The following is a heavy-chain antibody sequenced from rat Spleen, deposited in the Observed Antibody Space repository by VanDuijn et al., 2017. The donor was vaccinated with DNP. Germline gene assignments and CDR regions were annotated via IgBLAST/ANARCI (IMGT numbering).Heavy chain of an antibody. D-gene: IGHD1-1*01. Sequence: VQLVETGGSLVQSGKSLKLTCATSGFTFSNAWMHWVRQAPKKGLEWVATISYDGSRTYYRDSVKGRFTISRDNAKSTLYLQMDSLRSEDTATYYCASLQSGYYWGQGVMVTVSS. CDR2: ISYDGSRT. CDR3: ASLQSGYY. CDR1: GFTFSNAW. J-gene: IGHJ2*01. V-gene: IGHV5-29*01.